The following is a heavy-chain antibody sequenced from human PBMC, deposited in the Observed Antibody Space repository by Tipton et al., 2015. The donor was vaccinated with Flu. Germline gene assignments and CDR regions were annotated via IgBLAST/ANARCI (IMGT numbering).Heavy chain of an antibody. J-gene: IGHJ4*02. Sequence: TLSLTCSVSGDSISSGYYWVWIRQPPGKGLEWIGNIYHSGNTNYNPSLKSRVTISVDTSKNQFSLNLSSVTAADTAVYYCARGVGFWGQGTLVTVSS. V-gene: IGHV4-38-2*02. CDR1: GDSISSGYY. D-gene: IGHD2-15*01. CDR3: ARGVGF. CDR2: IYHSGNT.